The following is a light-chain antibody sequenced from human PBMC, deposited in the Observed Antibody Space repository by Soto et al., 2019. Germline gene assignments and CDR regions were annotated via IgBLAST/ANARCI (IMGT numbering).Light chain of an antibody. CDR1: QSVTTK. CDR3: QQYKNWYS. V-gene: IGKV3-15*01. CDR2: GAS. Sequence: EAVMTQSPGTLSVSPGESATLSCRASQSVTTKVAWYQQKPGQAPRLLIYGASTRATGVPARFSGRGSGTEFTLRISNLQSEDFGVYYCQQYKNWYSFGQGTKLEIK. J-gene: IGKJ2*03.